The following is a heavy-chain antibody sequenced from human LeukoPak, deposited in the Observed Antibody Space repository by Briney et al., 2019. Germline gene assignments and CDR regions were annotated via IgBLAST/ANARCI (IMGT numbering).Heavy chain of an antibody. Sequence: ASVKVSCKASGYTFTGYYMHWVRQAPGQGLEWMGWINPNSGGTNYAQKFQGRVTMTRDTSISTAYMELSRLRSDDTAVYYCARAVGYPDSIFGVVMGYWGQGTLVTVSS. CDR1: GYTFTGYY. CDR3: ARAVGYPDSIFGVVMGY. CDR2: INPNSGGT. D-gene: IGHD3-3*01. J-gene: IGHJ4*02. V-gene: IGHV1-2*02.